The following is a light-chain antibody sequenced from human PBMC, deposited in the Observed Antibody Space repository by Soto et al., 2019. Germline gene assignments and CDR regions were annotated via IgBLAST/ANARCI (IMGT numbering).Light chain of an antibody. J-gene: IGKJ4*01. CDR2: GAS. CDR3: QQFHNWPPLT. V-gene: IGKV3-15*01. CDR1: QNIGGT. Sequence: ERVMTQSPAILSASPGERATLSCRASQNIGGTLAWYQQKPGQSPRLLFYGASTRATGIPARFSGSGSGTEFTLTISSLQSEDFGVYCCQQFHNWPPLTFGGGTKVDIK.